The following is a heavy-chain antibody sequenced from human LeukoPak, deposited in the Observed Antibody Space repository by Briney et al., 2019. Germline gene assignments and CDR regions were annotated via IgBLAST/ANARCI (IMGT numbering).Heavy chain of an antibody. CDR1: GYTFTSYD. D-gene: IGHD6-13*01. J-gene: IGHJ4*02. CDR3: ARGWEDNSWYSPPSCGY. CDR2: MNPNSGNT. V-gene: IGHV1-8*03. Sequence: PQASVKVSCKASGYTFTSYDINWVRQATGQGLEWMGWMNPNSGNTGYAQKFQGRVTITRNTSISTAYMELSSLRSEDTAVYYCARGWEDNSWYSPPSCGYWGQGTLVTVSS.